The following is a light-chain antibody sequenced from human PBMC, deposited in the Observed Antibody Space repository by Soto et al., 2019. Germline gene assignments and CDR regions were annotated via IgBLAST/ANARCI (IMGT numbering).Light chain of an antibody. CDR1: SSDAGSYNL. CDR3: CSYAGSSTFVV. CDR2: EVS. J-gene: IGLJ2*01. Sequence: QSVLTQPASVSGSPGQSITISCTGTSSDAGSYNLVSWYQQHPGKAPKLMIYEVSKRPSGVSNRFSGSKSGNTASLTISGLQAEDEADYYCCSYAGSSTFVVFGGGTKVTVL. V-gene: IGLV2-23*02.